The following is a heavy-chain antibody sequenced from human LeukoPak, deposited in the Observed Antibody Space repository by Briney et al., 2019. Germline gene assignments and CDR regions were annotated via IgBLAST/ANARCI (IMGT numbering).Heavy chain of an antibody. J-gene: IGHJ4*02. Sequence: GGSLRLSCAASGFTFSSYGMSWVRQAPGKGLEWVSAISGSGGSTYYADSVKGRFTVTRDNAKGSVSLQMNSLRAEDMAVYYCARDLTFSGSFGDYWGQGILVTVSS. D-gene: IGHD1-26*01. CDR2: ISGSGGST. CDR3: ARDLTFSGSFGDY. CDR1: GFTFSSYG. V-gene: IGHV3-23*01.